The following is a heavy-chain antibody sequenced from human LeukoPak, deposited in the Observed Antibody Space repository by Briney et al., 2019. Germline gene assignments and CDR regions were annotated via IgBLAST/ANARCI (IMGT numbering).Heavy chain of an antibody. CDR3: ARGDGSGRYCIEY. D-gene: IGHD3-10*01. Sequence: ASVKLSCKASGYSFTNYSMPWVRKPPGHRLKWMCGINPNSGGTNYAQRFQGSVTMTRDTSISTVYMELSRLTSDDTAVYYCARGDGSGRYCIEYWGQGTLVAVAS. J-gene: IGHJ4*02. V-gene: IGHV1-2*02. CDR2: INPNSGGT. CDR1: GYSFTNYS.